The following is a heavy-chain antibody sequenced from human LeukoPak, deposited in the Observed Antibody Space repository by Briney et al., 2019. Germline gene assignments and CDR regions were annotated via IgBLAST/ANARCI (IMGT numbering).Heavy chain of an antibody. J-gene: IGHJ4*02. CDR3: AKDAKRYSGCATSLEVY. Sequence: PGGSLRLSCAASGFTFSIYAMSWVRQAPGKGLEWVSVIGGSGGDIRYADSVKDRFTISRDNSKNTLYLQMNSLRAEDTAVYYCAKDAKRYSGCATSLEVYWGQGTLVTVSS. CDR1: GFTFSIYA. D-gene: IGHD5-12*01. CDR2: IGGSGGDI. V-gene: IGHV3-23*01.